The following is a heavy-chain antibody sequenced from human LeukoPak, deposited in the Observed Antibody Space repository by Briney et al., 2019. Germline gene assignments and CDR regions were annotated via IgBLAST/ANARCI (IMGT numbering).Heavy chain of an antibody. J-gene: IGHJ6*03. Sequence: GGSLRLSCAASGFTFSSYGMHWVRQAPGKGLEWVAFIRYDGSNKYYADSVKGRFTISRDNSKNTLYLQMNSLRAEDTAVYYCAKRQKRQKFWSYYYYYMDVWGKGTTVTVSS. CDR1: GFTFSSYG. CDR2: IRYDGSNK. CDR3: AKRQKRQKFWSYYYYYMDV. D-gene: IGHD3-3*01. V-gene: IGHV3-30*02.